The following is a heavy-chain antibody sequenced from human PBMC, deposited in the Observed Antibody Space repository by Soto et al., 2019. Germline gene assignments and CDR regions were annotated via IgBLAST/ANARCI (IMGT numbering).Heavy chain of an antibody. V-gene: IGHV4-30-4*01. CDR1: GVSISSGDYY. CDR3: ARGRRDVYGMDV. CDR2: IYYSGST. Sequence: SETLSLTCTVSGVSISSGDYYWSWIRQPPGKGLEWIGYIYYSGSTYYNPSLKSRVTISVDTSKNQFSLKLSAVTAADTAVYYCARGRRDVYGMDVWGQGTTVTVSS. J-gene: IGHJ6*02. D-gene: IGHD3-10*01.